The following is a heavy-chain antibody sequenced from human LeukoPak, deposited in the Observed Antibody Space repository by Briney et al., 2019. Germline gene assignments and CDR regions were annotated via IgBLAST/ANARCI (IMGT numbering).Heavy chain of an antibody. CDR1: GFTFSSYA. Sequence: GGSLRLSCAASGFTFSSYAMHWVRQAPGKGLEWVAVISYDGSNKYYADSVKGRFTISRDNSKNTLYLQMNSLRAEDTAVYYCARGPTPYSSGWDYWGPGTLVTVSS. CDR3: ARGPTPYSSGWDY. D-gene: IGHD6-19*01. CDR2: ISYDGSNK. V-gene: IGHV3-30*04. J-gene: IGHJ4*02.